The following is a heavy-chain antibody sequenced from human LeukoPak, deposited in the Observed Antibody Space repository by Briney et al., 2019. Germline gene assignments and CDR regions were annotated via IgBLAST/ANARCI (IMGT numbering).Heavy chain of an antibody. V-gene: IGHV3-23*01. D-gene: IGHD2-21*02. CDR1: EITLSSYG. CDR3: AKISWDSGGDREKF. J-gene: IGHJ4*02. CDR2: ISFSAGTT. Sequence: GGSLRLSCEASEITLSSYGVSWVHQAPGKGLEWLSAISFSAGTTYYADSVKGRFTISRDNSKNTLYLQLSSLRAEDTAVYYCAKISWDSGGDREKFWGQGTLVTVSS.